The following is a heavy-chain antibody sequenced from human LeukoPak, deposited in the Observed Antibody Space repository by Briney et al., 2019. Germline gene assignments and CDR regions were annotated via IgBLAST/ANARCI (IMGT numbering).Heavy chain of an antibody. CDR1: GYTFTDSY. Sequence: GASVKVSCKASGYTFTDSYIHWVRQAPGQGLEFMGWINPKSGDTNYAQNLQGRVTMTTDTSTSTAYMELRSLRSDDTAVYYCARLNPSGFDYWGQGTLVTLSS. D-gene: IGHD1-26*01. CDR2: INPKSGDT. V-gene: IGHV1-2*02. CDR3: ARLNPSGFDY. J-gene: IGHJ4*02.